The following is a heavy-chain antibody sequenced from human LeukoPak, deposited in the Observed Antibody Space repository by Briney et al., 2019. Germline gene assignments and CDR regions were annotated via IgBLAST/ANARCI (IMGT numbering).Heavy chain of an antibody. CDR2: ISSSSSYI. Sequence: GGSLRLSCAASGFTFSSYSMNWVRQAPGKGLEWVSSISSSSSYIYYADSVKGRFTISRDNAKNSLYLQMNSLRAEDTAVYYCARDNVDIVTTIRGGADYWGQGTLVTVSS. CDR1: GFTFSSYS. CDR3: ARDNVDIVTTIRGGADY. J-gene: IGHJ4*02. V-gene: IGHV3-21*01. D-gene: IGHD5-12*01.